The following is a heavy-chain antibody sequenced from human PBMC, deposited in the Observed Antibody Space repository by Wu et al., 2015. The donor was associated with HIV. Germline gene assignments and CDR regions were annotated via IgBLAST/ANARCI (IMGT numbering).Heavy chain of an antibody. V-gene: IGHV1-69*13. J-gene: IGHJ1*01. CDR2: IIPMFPTP. Sequence: QVQLVQSGAEVKKPGSSVRVSCKASGGSFSNEFISWVRQAPGQGFEWMGRIIPMFPTPNFAQKFQGRITISADESTRTAYMELSSLRSEDTAVYYCAKRSGEVILVPEGNTFQHWGQGTLVIVSS. D-gene: IGHD3-10*01. CDR3: AKRSGEVILVPEGNTFQH. CDR1: GGSFSNEF.